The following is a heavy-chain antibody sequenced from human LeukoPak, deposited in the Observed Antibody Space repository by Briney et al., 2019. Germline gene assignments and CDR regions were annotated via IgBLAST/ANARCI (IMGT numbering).Heavy chain of an antibody. CDR1: GFTFSSYD. Sequence: GGSLRLSCSASGFTFSSYDLHRVRQAPGKGLQYVSGISSNGGSTDYADSVKGRFAISRDNSKNTLYLQMSSLRAEDTAVYYCVKDQGYYDFWSGYEYFHHWGQGTLVTVSS. CDR3: VKDQGYYDFWSGYEYFHH. V-gene: IGHV3-64D*08. CDR2: ISSNGGST. D-gene: IGHD3-3*01. J-gene: IGHJ1*01.